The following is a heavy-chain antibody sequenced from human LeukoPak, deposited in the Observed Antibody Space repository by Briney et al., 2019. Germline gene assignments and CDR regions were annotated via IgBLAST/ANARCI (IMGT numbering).Heavy chain of an antibody. D-gene: IGHD4-17*01. CDR1: GGSISSSSYY. CDR2: IYYSGST. V-gene: IGHV4-39*01. Sequence: PSETLSLTCTVSGGSISSSSYYWGWIRQPPGKGLEWIGSIYYSGSTYYNPSLKSRVTISVDTSKNRFSLKPSSVTAADTAVYYCARHNYGDYLVFYYWGQGALVTVSS. CDR3: ARHNYGDYLVFYY. J-gene: IGHJ4*02.